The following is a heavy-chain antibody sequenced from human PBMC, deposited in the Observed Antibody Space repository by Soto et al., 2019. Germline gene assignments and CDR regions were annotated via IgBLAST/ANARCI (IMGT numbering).Heavy chain of an antibody. CDR1: GYTLTELS. V-gene: IGHV1-24*01. CDR2: FDPEDGET. D-gene: IGHD2-15*01. J-gene: IGHJ3*02. CDR3: ATEGGAVAAKGYAFDI. Sequence: QVQLVQSGAEVKKPGASVKVSCKVSGYTLTELSMHWVRQAPGKGLEWMGGFDPEDGETIYAQKFQGRVTMTEDTSTDTAYMELSRLRSEDTAVYYCATEGGAVAAKGYAFDIWGQGTMVTVSS.